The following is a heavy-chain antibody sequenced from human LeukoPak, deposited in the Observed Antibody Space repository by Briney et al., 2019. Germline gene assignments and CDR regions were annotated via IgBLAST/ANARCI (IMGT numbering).Heavy chain of an antibody. V-gene: IGHV1-18*01. D-gene: IGHD3-16*02. J-gene: IGHJ4*02. Sequence: ASVKVSCKASGYTFTSYGISWVRQAPGQGLEWMGWISAYNGNTNYAQKLQGRVTMTTDTSTSTAYMELRSLRSDDTAVYYCARDGGYDYVWGSYRYGDVYFDYWGQGTLVTVSS. CDR3: ARDGGYDYVWGSYRYGDVYFDY. CDR2: ISAYNGNT. CDR1: GYTFTSYG.